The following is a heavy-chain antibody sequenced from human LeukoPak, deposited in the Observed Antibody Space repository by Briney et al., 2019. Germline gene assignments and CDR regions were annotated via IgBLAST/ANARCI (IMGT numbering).Heavy chain of an antibody. CDR3: ARGLRENDIVVVPAAIRFDY. CDR2: IYYSGST. Sequence: SETLSLTCTVSGGSISSYYWSWIRQPPGKGLEWIGYIYYSGSTNYNPSLKSRVTISVDTSKNQFSLKLSSVTAADTAVYYCARGLRENDIVVVPAAIRFDYWGQGTLVTVSS. J-gene: IGHJ4*02. V-gene: IGHV4-59*12. D-gene: IGHD2-2*01. CDR1: GGSISSYY.